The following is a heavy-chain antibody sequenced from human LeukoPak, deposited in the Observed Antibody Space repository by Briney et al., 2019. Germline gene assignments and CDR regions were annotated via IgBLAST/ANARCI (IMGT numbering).Heavy chain of an antibody. CDR1: GGSISSGPYS. Sequence: SQTLSLTSTVSGGSISSGPYSWAWIRQPLGKGLEWIGYIYHSGSASYNPSLMSRLTISVDTSKNQFSLKLSSVTAADTAVYYCARAKDSSGYYSLYYFDNWGQGTLVTVSS. J-gene: IGHJ4*02. D-gene: IGHD3-22*01. CDR3: ARAKDSSGYYSLYYFDN. CDR2: IYHSGSA. V-gene: IGHV4-30-4*07.